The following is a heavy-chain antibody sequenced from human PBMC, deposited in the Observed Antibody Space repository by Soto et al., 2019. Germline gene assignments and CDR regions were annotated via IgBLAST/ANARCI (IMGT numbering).Heavy chain of an antibody. D-gene: IGHD5-12*01. CDR2: INPNSGDT. CDR3: ARESGGATATLDYYYFCMDV. CDR1: GYTFSDYY. Sequence: QVQLVQSGAEVKKPGASVTVSCKASGYTFSDYYLHWVRQAPGQGPEWMGRINPNSGDTKFAQKFQGRVTMTRDTSVRTAFMELNWLKPDDTAVYYCARESGGATATLDYYYFCMDVWGQGTTVTVSS. J-gene: IGHJ6*02. V-gene: IGHV1-2*06.